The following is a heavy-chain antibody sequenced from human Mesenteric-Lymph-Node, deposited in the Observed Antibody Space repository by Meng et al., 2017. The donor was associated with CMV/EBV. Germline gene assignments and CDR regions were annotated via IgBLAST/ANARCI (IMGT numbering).Heavy chain of an antibody. V-gene: IGHV1-18*01. CDR2: ISGYNSNT. CDR1: GYTFTSYG. Sequence: SGYTFTSYGISWVRQAPGQGLEWMGWISGYNSNTKYAHSVQDRVTMTTDTSTTTVYMELRSLRSDDTAVYYCARVHYYGSGSYYPYWGQGTLVTVSS. CDR3: ARVHYYGSGSYYPY. D-gene: IGHD3-10*01. J-gene: IGHJ4*02.